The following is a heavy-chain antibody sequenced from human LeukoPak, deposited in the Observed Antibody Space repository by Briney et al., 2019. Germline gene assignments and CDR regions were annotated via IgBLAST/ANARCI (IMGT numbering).Heavy chain of an antibody. CDR2: IKQDRSEK. J-gene: IGHJ4*02. Sequence: GVLRLSCAASGFTFTNYWMSWVRQAPGKGLELVANIKQDRSEKYYVDSVKGRFTISRDNAKNSLYLQMNSLRAEDTAVYYCARLREIPVFGVVTKSTSYFDYWGQGTLVTVSS. CDR1: GFTFTNYW. V-gene: IGHV3-7*01. CDR3: ARLREIPVFGVVTKSTSYFDY. D-gene: IGHD3-3*01.